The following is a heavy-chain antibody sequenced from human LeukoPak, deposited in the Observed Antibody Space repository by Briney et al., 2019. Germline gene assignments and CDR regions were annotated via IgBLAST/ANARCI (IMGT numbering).Heavy chain of an antibody. CDR1: GFTFSSYA. D-gene: IGHD2-2*01. V-gene: IGHV3-23*01. CDR2: ISGSGGST. Sequence: PGGSLRLSCAASGFTFSSYAMSWVRQAPGKGLEWVSAISGSGGSTYYADSVKGRFTISRDNSKNTLYLQMNSLRAEDTAVYYCAKGAVPATNHYYYYYYMDVWGKGTSVTVSS. CDR3: AKGAVPATNHYYYYYYMDV. J-gene: IGHJ6*03.